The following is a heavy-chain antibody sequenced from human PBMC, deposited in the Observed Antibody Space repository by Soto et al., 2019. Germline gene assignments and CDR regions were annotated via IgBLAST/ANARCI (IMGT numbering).Heavy chain of an antibody. V-gene: IGHV1-3*01. Sequence: QVHLVQSGAEVRETGASVRISCEASGYIFTDYAIHRVRQAPGQRPEWMGWINAANGNIKSSRPFRDRVTLTIDKSASTAYMDVTSVRSEDTAVYFCARRGITGTHTYYYGLDVWGQGTAVTVSS. J-gene: IGHJ6*02. CDR1: GYIFTDYA. CDR3: ARRGITGTHTYYYGLDV. D-gene: IGHD1-20*01. CDR2: INAANGNI.